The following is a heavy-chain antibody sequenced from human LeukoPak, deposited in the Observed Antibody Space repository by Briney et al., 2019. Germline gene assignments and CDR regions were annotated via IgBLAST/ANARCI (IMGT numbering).Heavy chain of an antibody. D-gene: IGHD3-22*01. V-gene: IGHV4-39*07. Sequence: SETLSLTCTVSGGSISSSSYYWGWIRQPPGKGLEWIGNCYYRGSTTYNPSLKSRVTISVDTSKNQFFLNLSSVTAADTAVYYCAGLVGRYSSGLYYYYFDYWGQGTLVTVSS. CDR2: CYYRGST. J-gene: IGHJ4*02. CDR3: AGLVGRYSSGLYYYYFDY. CDR1: GGSISSSSYY.